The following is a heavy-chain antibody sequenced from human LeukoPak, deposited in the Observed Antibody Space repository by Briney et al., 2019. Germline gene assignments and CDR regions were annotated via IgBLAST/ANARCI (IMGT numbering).Heavy chain of an antibody. Sequence: GGSLRLSCAASGFTVSSNYMSWVRQAPGKGLEWVSVIYSGGSTYYADSVKGRFTISRDNSKNTLYLQMNSLRAEDTAVYYCARGSDYGDYGYFDLWGRGTLVTISS. D-gene: IGHD4-17*01. V-gene: IGHV3-53*01. J-gene: IGHJ2*01. CDR3: ARGSDYGDYGYFDL. CDR2: IYSGGST. CDR1: GFTVSSNY.